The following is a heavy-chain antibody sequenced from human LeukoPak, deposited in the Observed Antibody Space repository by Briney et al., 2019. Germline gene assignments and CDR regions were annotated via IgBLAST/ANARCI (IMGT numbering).Heavy chain of an antibody. D-gene: IGHD3-22*01. CDR1: GGSISTSNYF. V-gene: IGHV4-30-4*01. CDR2: IHYTGSA. CDR3: AREVNEVSDSDAFDI. J-gene: IGHJ3*02. Sequence: SQTLSLTCTVSGGSISTSNYFWSWLRQSPGKGLEWIGYIHYTGSAHYSSLKSRVSITVDTSKNKFSLHMTSVTDADTAVYYCAREVNEVSDSDAFDIWGQGTMVTVSS.